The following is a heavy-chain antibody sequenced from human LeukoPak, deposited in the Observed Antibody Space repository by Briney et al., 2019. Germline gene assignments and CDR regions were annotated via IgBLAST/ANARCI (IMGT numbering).Heavy chain of an antibody. J-gene: IGHJ5*02. Sequence: KPSETLSLTCSVSGGSVSTEYWSWIRQPPGKGLEWIGYIYYSGSTKYNPSLKSRVTISVDTSKNQFSLKLSSVTAADTAVYYCARHSIAAGGTWFDPWGQGTLVTVSS. CDR1: GGSVSTEY. CDR3: ARHSIAAGGTWFDP. V-gene: IGHV4-59*08. CDR2: IYYSGST. D-gene: IGHD6-13*01.